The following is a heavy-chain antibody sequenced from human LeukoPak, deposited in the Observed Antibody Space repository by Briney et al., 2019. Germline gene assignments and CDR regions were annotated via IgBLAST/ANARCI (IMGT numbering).Heavy chain of an antibody. CDR3: ATLAAAGPIFDY. D-gene: IGHD6-13*01. Sequence: GASVKVSCKASGYTFTSYYMHWVRQAPGQGLEWMGIINPSGGSTSYAQKFQGRVTMTRDTSTSTVYMELSSLRSEDTAVYYCATLAAAGPIFDYWGQGTLVTVSS. J-gene: IGHJ4*02. CDR2: INPSGGST. V-gene: IGHV1-46*01. CDR1: GYTFTSYY.